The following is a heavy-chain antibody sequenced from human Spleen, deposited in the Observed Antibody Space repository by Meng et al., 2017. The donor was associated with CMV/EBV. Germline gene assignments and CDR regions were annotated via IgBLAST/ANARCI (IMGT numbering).Heavy chain of an antibody. J-gene: IGHJ5*02. CDR3: AKDRIAARGWFDP. Sequence: GGSLRLSCAASGFTFSSYGMHWVRQAPGKGLEWVAFTRYDGINKFYADSVKGRFTISRDNSKNTLYLQMNSLRPEDTAVYYCAKDRIAARGWFDPWGQGTLVTVSS. CDR1: GFTFSSYG. CDR2: TRYDGINK. V-gene: IGHV3-30*02. D-gene: IGHD6-6*01.